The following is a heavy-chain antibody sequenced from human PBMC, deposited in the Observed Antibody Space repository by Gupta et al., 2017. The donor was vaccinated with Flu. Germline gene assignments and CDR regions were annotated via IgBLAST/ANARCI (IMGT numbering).Heavy chain of an antibody. CDR1: GGSISSYY. Sequence: QVQLQESGPGLVKPSETLSLTCTVSGGSISSYYWSWIRQPPGKGLEWIGYIYYSGSTNYNPALKSRVTISVDTSKNQFSLKLSSVTAADTAVYYCARLHCSGGSCRFDYWGQGTLVTVSS. CDR3: ARLHCSGGSCRFDY. J-gene: IGHJ4*02. D-gene: IGHD2-15*01. CDR2: IYYSGST. V-gene: IGHV4-59*08.